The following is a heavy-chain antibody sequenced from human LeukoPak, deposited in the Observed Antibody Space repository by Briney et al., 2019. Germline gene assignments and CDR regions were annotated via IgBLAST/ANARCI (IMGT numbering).Heavy chain of an antibody. CDR1: GFTFRSYS. Sequence: GRSLRLSCAASGFTFRSYSMHCVRQAPGKGLDWVAFISFDGSNKYYAASVKGRFTLSRDNYKNTLYLQMNSLRAEDTAVYYCARDVCGGDCYFDYWGQGTLVTVSS. V-gene: IGHV3-30-3*01. CDR2: ISFDGSNK. D-gene: IGHD2-21*02. CDR3: ARDVCGGDCYFDY. J-gene: IGHJ4*02.